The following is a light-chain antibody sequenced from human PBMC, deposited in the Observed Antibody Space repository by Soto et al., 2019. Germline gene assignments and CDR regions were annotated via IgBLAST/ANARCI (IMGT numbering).Light chain of an antibody. V-gene: IGKV1-33*01. CDR3: QHYDNLPYT. Sequence: DIQMTQSQSSLSASKGDRVTITCRPSQTISTDLNWYQQKPGTAPKLLIYDASNLETGVPSSFSGSGSGTDFTVTIISLQPEDIATYYCQHYDNLPYTFGQGTKLEIK. CDR1: QTISTD. CDR2: DAS. J-gene: IGKJ2*01.